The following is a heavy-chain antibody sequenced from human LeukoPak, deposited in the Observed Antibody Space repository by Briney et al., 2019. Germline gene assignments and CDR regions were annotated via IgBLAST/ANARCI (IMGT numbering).Heavy chain of an antibody. CDR3: ARDTSVTPFDI. Sequence: GGSLRLSCAASRFTLSSHWMSWVRQAPGKGLEWVANIKQDGSEIHYVDSVKGRFTISRDNAENSLYLQMNSLRAEDTAVYYCARDTSVTPFDIWGQGTMVTVSS. V-gene: IGHV3-7*01. D-gene: IGHD4-17*01. CDR2: IKQDGSEI. CDR1: RFTLSSHW. J-gene: IGHJ3*02.